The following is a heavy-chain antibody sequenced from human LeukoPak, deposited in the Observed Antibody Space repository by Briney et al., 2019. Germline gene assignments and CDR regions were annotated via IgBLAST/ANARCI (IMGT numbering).Heavy chain of an antibody. D-gene: IGHD6-19*01. Sequence: PGGSLRLSCAGSGFTFGIYWMSWVRQAPGKGLEWVANINQDGSEKFYVDSVKGRFTLSRDNAKNSLFLQMNSLRAENTAVDFCARDYYGSGWYGGYWGQRALVSVSS. CDR3: ARDYYGSGWYGGY. J-gene: IGHJ4*02. CDR2: INQDGSEK. V-gene: IGHV3-7*04. CDR1: GFTFGIYW.